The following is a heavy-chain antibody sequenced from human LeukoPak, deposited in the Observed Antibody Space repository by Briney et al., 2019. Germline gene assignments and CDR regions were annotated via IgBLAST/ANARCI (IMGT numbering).Heavy chain of an antibody. J-gene: IGHJ4*02. CDR3: ARVLVVVAATRSRPFDY. CDR2: IKQDGSEK. Sequence: PGGSLRLSCAASGFTFSSYWMSWVRQAPGKGVEWVANIKQDGSEKYYVDSVKGRFTISRENAKNSLYLQMNSLRAEDTAVYYCARVLVVVAATRSRPFDYWGQGTLVTVSS. V-gene: IGHV3-7*01. D-gene: IGHD2-15*01. CDR1: GFTFSSYW.